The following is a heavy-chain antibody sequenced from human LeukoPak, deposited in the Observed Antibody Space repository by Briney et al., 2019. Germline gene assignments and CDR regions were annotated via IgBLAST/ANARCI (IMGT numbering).Heavy chain of an antibody. CDR1: GYTFTSYG. Sequence: ASVKVSCKASGYTFTSYGISWVRQVPGQGLEWMGWISAYNGNTNYAQKLQGRVTMTTDTSTSTAYMELRSLRSDDTAVYYCARVGPTYSSLRPNWFDPWGQGTLVTVSS. V-gene: IGHV1-18*04. CDR3: ARVGPTYSSLRPNWFDP. CDR2: ISAYNGNT. D-gene: IGHD6-13*01. J-gene: IGHJ5*02.